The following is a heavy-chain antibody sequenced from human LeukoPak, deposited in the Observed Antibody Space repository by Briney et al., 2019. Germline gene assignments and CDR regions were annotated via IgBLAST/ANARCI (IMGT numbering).Heavy chain of an antibody. V-gene: IGHV4-39*01. CDR2: IYYSGST. D-gene: IGHD6-13*01. Sequence: SETLSLTCTVSGGFISNSNYYWGWIRQTPGKGLDWIGSIYYSGSTYYNPSLKSRVTISVDTSKNQFSLKLSSVTAADTAVYYCARRSGIASAGIDYWGQGTLVTVSS. CDR1: GGFISNSNYY. CDR3: ARRSGIASAGIDY. J-gene: IGHJ4*02.